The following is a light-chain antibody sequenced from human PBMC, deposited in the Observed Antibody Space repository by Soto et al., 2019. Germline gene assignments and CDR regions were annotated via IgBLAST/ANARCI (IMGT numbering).Light chain of an antibody. Sequence: DIQMTQFPSTLSASVGDRVTITCRASQTTNTWLAWYQQKPGTAPKLLIYDASSLEGGVPSRFSASGSGTEFTLTISSLQPDDLATYYCQQDISYPYTFGQGTKVDIK. J-gene: IGKJ2*01. CDR3: QQDISYPYT. CDR1: QTTNTW. CDR2: DAS. V-gene: IGKV1-5*01.